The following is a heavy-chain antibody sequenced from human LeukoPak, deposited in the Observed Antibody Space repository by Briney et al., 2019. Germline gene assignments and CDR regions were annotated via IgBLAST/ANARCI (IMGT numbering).Heavy chain of an antibody. CDR1: GGSFSGYY. CDR2: INHSGST. Sequence: PSETLSLTCAVYGGSFSGYYWTWIRQPPGKGPEWIGEINHSGSTNYNPSLKSRVTISVDTSKNHLSLKLNSVTAADTAVYYCARLSLLPQHITMVRGVHPWGQGTLVTVSS. D-gene: IGHD3-10*01. J-gene: IGHJ5*02. V-gene: IGHV4-34*01. CDR3: ARLSLLPQHITMVRGVHP.